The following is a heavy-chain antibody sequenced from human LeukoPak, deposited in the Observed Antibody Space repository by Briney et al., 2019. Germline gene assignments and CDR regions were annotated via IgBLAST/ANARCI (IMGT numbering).Heavy chain of an antibody. Sequence: SETLSLTRVVSTYSISSGYSWGWIRQPPGKGLEWIGSMYLSGTTYYNPSLKSRVTISVDKSKNQFSLKVRFVTAADTAVYFCAKTDYGHYSGFEVWGQGIMVTVSS. CDR2: MYLSGTT. CDR3: AKTDYGHYSGFEV. D-gene: IGHD4-17*01. J-gene: IGHJ3*01. V-gene: IGHV4-38-2*01. CDR1: TYSISSGYS.